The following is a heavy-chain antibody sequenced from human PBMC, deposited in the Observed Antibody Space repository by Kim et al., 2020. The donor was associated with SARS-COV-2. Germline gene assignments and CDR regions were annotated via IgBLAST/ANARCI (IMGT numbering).Heavy chain of an antibody. D-gene: IGHD5-18*01. Sequence: GGSLRLSCAASGFTFSSYGMHWVRQAPGKGLEWVAVISYDGSNKYYADSVKGRFTISRDNSKNTLYLQMNSLRAEDTAVYYCASRVDTAMVPSWKYGMDVCGPRTTGTVSS. CDR2: ISYDGSNK. J-gene: IGHJ6*02. CDR3: ASRVDTAMVPSWKYGMDV. V-gene: IGHV3-33*05. CDR1: GFTFSSYG.